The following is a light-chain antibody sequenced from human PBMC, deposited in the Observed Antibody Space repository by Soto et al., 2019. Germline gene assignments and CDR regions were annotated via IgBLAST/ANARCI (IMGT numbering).Light chain of an antibody. CDR1: RSNIGAGYD. CDR3: QSYDSSLSGSVV. V-gene: IGLV1-40*01. CDR2: GNT. Sequence: QSVLTQPPSVSGARGQRVTISCTGSRSNIGAGYDVHWYRHLPGTAPKLLIYGNTNRASGVPARFSGSKSGTSAALAITGLQAEDEADYYCQSYDSSLSGSVVFGVGTKLTVL. J-gene: IGLJ2*01.